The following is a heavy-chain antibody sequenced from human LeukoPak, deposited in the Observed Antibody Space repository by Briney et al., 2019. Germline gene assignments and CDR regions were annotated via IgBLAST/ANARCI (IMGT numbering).Heavy chain of an antibody. J-gene: IGHJ4*02. CDR3: ARRGAPSKFYYFDS. CDR2: VSKTGNT. Sequence: SETLSLTCTVSGGSISSYYWSWIRQPPGKGLEWIGFVSKTGNTNYDASLKSRVTISADTSKNTFSLKLSSLTAADTAVYFCARRGAPSKFYYFDSWGQGTLVTVSS. CDR1: GGSISSYY. V-gene: IGHV4-59*08. D-gene: IGHD1-26*01.